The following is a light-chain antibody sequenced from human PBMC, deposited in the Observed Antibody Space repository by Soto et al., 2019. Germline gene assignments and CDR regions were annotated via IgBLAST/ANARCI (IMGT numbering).Light chain of an antibody. CDR3: QQYGSSPYT. J-gene: IGKJ4*01. V-gene: IGKV3-20*01. Sequence: EIVLTQSPGTLSLSPGERATLSCRASQSFSSNYLAWYQQRPGQAPRLLIYGASSRATGIPDRFSGSGSGTDFTLTISRLEPEDFAVYYCQQYGSSPYTFGGGTKVEIK. CDR1: QSFSSNY. CDR2: GAS.